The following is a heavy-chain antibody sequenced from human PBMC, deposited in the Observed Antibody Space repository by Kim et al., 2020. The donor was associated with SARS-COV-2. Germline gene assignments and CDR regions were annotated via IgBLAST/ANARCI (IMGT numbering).Heavy chain of an antibody. J-gene: IGHJ4*02. V-gene: IGHV3-64*01. Sequence: STYYANSVKDRCTISRDNSKNTVYLEMGSLRAEDMARYYCARGFTKGDYWGQGTLVIVSS. D-gene: IGHD2-8*01. CDR3: ARGFTKGDY. CDR2: ST.